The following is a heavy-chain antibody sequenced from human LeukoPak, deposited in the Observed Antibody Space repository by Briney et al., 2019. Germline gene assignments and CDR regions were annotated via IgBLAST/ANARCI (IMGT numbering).Heavy chain of an antibody. D-gene: IGHD2-2*01. J-gene: IGHJ4*02. CDR2: IIPVFGTT. CDR3: ARGCSTTSCYDY. Sequence: SVKVSCKASGGTFRSYVVSWVRQAPGQGLEWTGGIIPVFGTTDYAQKLQGRVTITTDESTSTAYMELSSLRSEDTAVYFCARGCSTTSCYDYWGQGTLVTVSS. V-gene: IGHV1-69*05. CDR1: GGTFRSYV.